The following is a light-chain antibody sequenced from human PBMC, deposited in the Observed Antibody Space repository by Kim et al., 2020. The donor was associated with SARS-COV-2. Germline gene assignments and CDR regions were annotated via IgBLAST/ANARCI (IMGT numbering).Light chain of an antibody. J-gene: IGLJ2*01. CDR2: GKN. CDR3: NSRDSSGNFVV. Sequence: ALGKTVRITCQGDSLRIYYASWYQQKPGQAPVLVIYGKNNRPSGIPDRFSGSSSGNTASLTITGAQAEDEADYYCNSRDSSGNFVVFGGGTQLTVL. V-gene: IGLV3-19*01. CDR1: SLRIYY.